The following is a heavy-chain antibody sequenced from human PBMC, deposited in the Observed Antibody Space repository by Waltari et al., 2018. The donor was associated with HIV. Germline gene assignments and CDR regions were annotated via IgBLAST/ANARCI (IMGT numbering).Heavy chain of an antibody. CDR3: ARDRGGAWYDIHYYYYGMDV. J-gene: IGHJ6*02. Sequence: QVQLVQSGAEVKKPGASVKVSCKASGYTFTGYYMHWVRQAPGKGLEWMGWINPNSGGTNYAQKFQGRVTMTRDTSISTAYMELSRLRSDDTAVYYCARDRGGAWYDIHYYYYGMDVWGQGTTVTVSS. V-gene: IGHV1-2*02. CDR1: GYTFTGYY. CDR2: INPNSGGT. D-gene: IGHD3-10*01.